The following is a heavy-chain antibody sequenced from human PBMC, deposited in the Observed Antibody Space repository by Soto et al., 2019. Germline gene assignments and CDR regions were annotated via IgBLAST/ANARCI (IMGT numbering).Heavy chain of an antibody. CDR2: IWYDGSNK. CDR1: GFTFSSYG. Sequence: GGSLRLSCAASGFTFSSYGMHWVRQAPGKGLEWVAVIWYDGSNKYYAESVKGRFTISRDNSKSTLYLQMNSLRAEDTAVYYCARDSHVGSGWQLTADYWGQGTLVTVSS. V-gene: IGHV3-33*01. J-gene: IGHJ4*02. D-gene: IGHD6-19*01. CDR3: ARDSHVGSGWQLTADY.